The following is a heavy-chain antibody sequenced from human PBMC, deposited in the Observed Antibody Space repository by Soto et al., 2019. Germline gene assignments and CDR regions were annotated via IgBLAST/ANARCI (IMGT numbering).Heavy chain of an antibody. J-gene: IGHJ4*02. CDR1: GGTFSSYA. V-gene: IGHV1-69*13. Sequence: ASVKVSCKASGGTFSSYAISWVRQAPGQGLEWMVGIIPIFGTANYAQKFQGRVTITADESTSTAYMELSSLRSEDTAVYYCARSGIATYYFDYWGQGTLVTVSS. CDR2: IIPIFGTA. CDR3: ARSGIATYYFDY. D-gene: IGHD6-13*01.